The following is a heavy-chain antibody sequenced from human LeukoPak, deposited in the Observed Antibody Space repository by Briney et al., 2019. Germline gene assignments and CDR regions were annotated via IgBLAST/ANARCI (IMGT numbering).Heavy chain of an antibody. CDR1: GGSISSYY. V-gene: IGHV4-59*01. CDR3: TRGSIAYYYMDV. Sequence: SETLSLTCTVSGGSISSYYWSWIRQPPGKGLEWIGNIYYSGSTNYNPSLKSRATISVDTSKNQFSLKLSSVTAADTAVYYCTRGSIAYYYMDVWGKGTTVTISS. D-gene: IGHD3-22*01. CDR2: IYYSGST. J-gene: IGHJ6*03.